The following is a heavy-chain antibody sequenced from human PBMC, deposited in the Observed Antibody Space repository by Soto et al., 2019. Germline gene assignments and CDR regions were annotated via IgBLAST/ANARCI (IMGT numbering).Heavy chain of an antibody. J-gene: IGHJ6*02. CDR2: IIPIFGTA. Sequence: QVQLVQSGAEVKKPGSSVKVSCKASGGTFSSYAISWVRQAPGQGLEWMGGIIPIFGTANYAQKFQGRVTITADKSTSTAYRELSSLRSEDTAVYYCAGAFEVYGDDAGVYYYYYGMDVWGQGTTVTVSS. CDR1: GGTFSSYA. CDR3: AGAFEVYGDDAGVYYYYYGMDV. D-gene: IGHD4-17*01. V-gene: IGHV1-69*06.